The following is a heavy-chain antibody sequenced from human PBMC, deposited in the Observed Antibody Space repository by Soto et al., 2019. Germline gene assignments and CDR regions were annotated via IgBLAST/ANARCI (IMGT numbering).Heavy chain of an antibody. CDR3: TRVPYTIFGVRF. Sequence: EVQLVESGGGLVQPGGSLRLSCAASGFTVSSNYMSWVRQAPGGGLEWVSVIYSAGTTYYSDSVKGRFTISRDNSKNTLYLQMSSLRAEDTAVYYCTRVPYTIFGVRFWGQGTLVTVSS. V-gene: IGHV3-66*01. D-gene: IGHD3-3*01. CDR1: GFTVSSNY. CDR2: IYSAGTT. J-gene: IGHJ4*02.